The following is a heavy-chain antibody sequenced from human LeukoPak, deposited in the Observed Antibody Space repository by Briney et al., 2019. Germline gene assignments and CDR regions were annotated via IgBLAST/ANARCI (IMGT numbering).Heavy chain of an antibody. CDR3: ARDLALGDDAFDI. D-gene: IGHD2-21*02. CDR1: GFTFSNYA. J-gene: IGHJ3*02. Sequence: GGSLRLSCAASGFTFSNYAMHWVRQAPGEGLDFVSSIGTDGDNTDYGSSVKGRFTVSRDNSKNTLYLQMGSLSAEDMAVYYCARDLALGDDAFDIWGQGTMVTVSS. CDR2: IGTDGDNT. V-gene: IGHV3-64*01.